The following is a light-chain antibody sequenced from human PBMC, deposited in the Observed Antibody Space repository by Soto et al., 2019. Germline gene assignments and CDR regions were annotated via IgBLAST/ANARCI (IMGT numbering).Light chain of an antibody. J-gene: IGKJ1*01. Sequence: EIVMTQSPATLSVSPGERATLSCRASQSVSSNLAWYQQKPGQAPRLLIYGAFTRATGSPARFSGSGSGTEFTLTISSLQSEDFALYYCQQYNNWPLTFGQGTKVEIK. CDR2: GAF. V-gene: IGKV3-15*01. CDR1: QSVSSN. CDR3: QQYNNWPLT.